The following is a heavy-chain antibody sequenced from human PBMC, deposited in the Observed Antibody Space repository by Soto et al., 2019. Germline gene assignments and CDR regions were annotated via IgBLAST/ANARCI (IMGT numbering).Heavy chain of an antibody. CDR1: GGSINSGGYY. CDR3: ARSVFP. Sequence: QVQLQESGPGLVKPSQTLSLTCTVSGGSINSGGYYWNWIRQHPGKGLEWIGYIYYSGSTYYNPSPXSXXTISVDTSKNQFSLKLSSVTAADTAVYSCARSVFPWGQGTLVTVSS. J-gene: IGHJ5*02. V-gene: IGHV4-31*03. CDR2: IYYSGST.